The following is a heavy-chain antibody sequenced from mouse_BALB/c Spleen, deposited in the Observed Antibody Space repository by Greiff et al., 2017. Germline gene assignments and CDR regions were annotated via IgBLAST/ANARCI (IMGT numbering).Heavy chain of an antibody. CDR1: GYTFTSYW. CDR2: IYPSDSYT. CDR3: TRRGYEDAMDY. D-gene: IGHD2-10*02. J-gene: IGHJ4*01. V-gene: IGHV1-69*02. Sequence: QVQLQQPGAELVRPGASVKLSCKASGYTFTSYWINWVKQRPGQGLEWIGNIYPSDSYTNYNQKFKDKATLTVDKSSSTAYMQLSSPTSEDSAVYYCTRRGYEDAMDYWGQGTSVTVSS.